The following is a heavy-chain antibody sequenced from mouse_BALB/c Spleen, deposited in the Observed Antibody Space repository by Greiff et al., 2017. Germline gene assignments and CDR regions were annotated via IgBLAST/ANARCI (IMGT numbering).Heavy chain of an antibody. J-gene: IGHJ3*01. CDR1: GFTFSSYT. CDR2: ISSGGSYT. Sequence: EVMLVESGGGLVKPGGSLKLSCAASGFTFSSYTMSWVRQTPEKRLEWVATISSGGSYTYYPDSVKGRFTISRDNAKNTLYLQMSSLKSEDTAMYYCTRGGYDYGFAYWGQGTLVTVSA. V-gene: IGHV5-6-4*01. CDR3: TRGGYDYGFAY. D-gene: IGHD2-4*01.